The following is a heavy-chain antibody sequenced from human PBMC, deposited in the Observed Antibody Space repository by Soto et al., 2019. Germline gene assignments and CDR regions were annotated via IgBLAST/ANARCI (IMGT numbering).Heavy chain of an antibody. D-gene: IGHD5-18*01. Sequence: GGSLRLSCAASGFTFSSYSMNWVRQAPGKGLEWVSSISSSSSYIYYADSVKGRFTISRDNAKNSLYLQMNSLRAEDTAVYCCARDRGYSYGSQFDYWGQGTLVTVSS. CDR3: ARDRGYSYGSQFDY. CDR2: ISSSSSYI. J-gene: IGHJ4*02. V-gene: IGHV3-21*01. CDR1: GFTFSSYS.